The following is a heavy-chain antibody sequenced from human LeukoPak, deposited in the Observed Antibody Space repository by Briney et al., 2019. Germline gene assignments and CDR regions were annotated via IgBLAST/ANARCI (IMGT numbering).Heavy chain of an antibody. J-gene: IGHJ6*03. Sequence: PSETLSLTCTVSGGSISSGSYYWSWIRQPAGKGLEWIGRIYTSGSTNYNPSLKSRVTISVDTSKNQFSLKLSSVTAADTAVYYCARGGAAKRGVYYYYMDVWGKGTTVTVSS. CDR1: GGSISSGSYY. D-gene: IGHD4/OR15-4a*01. V-gene: IGHV4-61*02. CDR2: IYTSGST. CDR3: ARGGAAKRGVYYYYMDV.